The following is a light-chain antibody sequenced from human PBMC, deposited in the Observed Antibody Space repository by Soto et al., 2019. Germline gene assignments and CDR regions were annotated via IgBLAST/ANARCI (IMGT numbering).Light chain of an antibody. V-gene: IGKV3-11*01. J-gene: IGKJ2*01. CDR3: HQRHSWPRT. CDR2: DAS. Sequence: EMVLTQSPATLSSSPGERGTLSCRASQSVGTCLDWYQQKRGQTPRLLIHDASNRATGIPARFSGTGSGTDFTLTISTLEAEDFAIYYCHQRHSWPRTFGEGTKLDIK. CDR1: QSVGTC.